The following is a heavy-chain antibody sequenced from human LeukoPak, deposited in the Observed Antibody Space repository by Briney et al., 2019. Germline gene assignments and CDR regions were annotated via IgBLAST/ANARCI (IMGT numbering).Heavy chain of an antibody. J-gene: IGHJ4*02. CDR2: ISNDGSNK. CDR3: AKAPSPYGDPYLDY. CDR1: GFTFRSYG. Sequence: GGSLRLSCVASGFTFRSYGMHWVRQAPGKGLEWVAVISNDGSNKYYADSVKGRFTTSRDNSKNTLYLPMNSLRAEDTAVYYCAKAPSPYGDPYLDYWGQGTLVTVSS. V-gene: IGHV3-30*18. D-gene: IGHD4-17*01.